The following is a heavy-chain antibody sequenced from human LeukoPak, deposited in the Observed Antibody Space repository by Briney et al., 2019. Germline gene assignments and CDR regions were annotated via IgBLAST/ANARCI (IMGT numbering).Heavy chain of an antibody. V-gene: IGHV1-69*05. CDR3: ASSDSSSWGYYYYMDV. D-gene: IGHD6-13*01. CDR2: IIPIFGTA. J-gene: IGHJ6*03. CDR1: GGTFSSYA. Sequence: SVKVSCKASGGTFSSYAISWVRQAPGQGLEWMGGIIPIFGTANYAQKLQGRVTMTTDTSTSTAYMELRSLRSDDTAVYYCASSDSSSWGYYYYMDVWGKGTTVTVSS.